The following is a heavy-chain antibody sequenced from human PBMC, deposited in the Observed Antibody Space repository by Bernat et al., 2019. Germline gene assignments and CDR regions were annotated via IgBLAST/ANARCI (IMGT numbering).Heavy chain of an antibody. J-gene: IGHJ4*02. CDR3: AKYSSSWYLDY. Sequence: QVQLVQSGAEVKKPGASVKVSCKASGYTFTSYAMHWVRQAPGQRLEWMGWINAGNGNTKYSQKFQGRVTITRDTSASTAYMELSSLRSEDTAVYYCAKYSSSWYLDYWAREPWSPSPQ. D-gene: IGHD6-13*01. V-gene: IGHV1-3*01. CDR1: GYTFTSYA. CDR2: INAGNGNT.